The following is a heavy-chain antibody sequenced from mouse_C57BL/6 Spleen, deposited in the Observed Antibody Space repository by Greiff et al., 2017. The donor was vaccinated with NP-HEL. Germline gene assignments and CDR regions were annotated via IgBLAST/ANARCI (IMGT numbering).Heavy chain of an antibody. J-gene: IGHJ2*01. CDR1: GYSITSGYY. Sequence: EVQLVESGPGLVKPSQSLSLTCSVTGYSITSGYYWNWIRQFPGNKLEWMGYISYDGSNNYNPSLKNRISITRDTSKNQFFLKVNSVTTEDTATYYCARRYYGSSFDYWGQGTTLTVSS. CDR2: ISYDGSN. D-gene: IGHD1-1*01. CDR3: ARRYYGSSFDY. V-gene: IGHV3-6*01.